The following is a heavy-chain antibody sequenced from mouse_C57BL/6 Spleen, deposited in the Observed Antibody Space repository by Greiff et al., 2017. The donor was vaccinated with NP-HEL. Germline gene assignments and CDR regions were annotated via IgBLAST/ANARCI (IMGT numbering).Heavy chain of an antibody. CDR3: ARSITTVVPTYAMDY. V-gene: IGHV1-69*01. J-gene: IGHJ4*01. D-gene: IGHD1-1*01. Sequence: QVQLQQPGAELVMPGASVKLSCKASGYTFTSYWMHWVKQRPGQGLEWIGEIDPSDSYTNYNQKFKGKSTLTVDKSSSTAYMQLSSLTSEDSAVYYCARSITTVVPTYAMDYWGQGTSVTVSS. CDR1: GYTFTSYW. CDR2: IDPSDSYT.